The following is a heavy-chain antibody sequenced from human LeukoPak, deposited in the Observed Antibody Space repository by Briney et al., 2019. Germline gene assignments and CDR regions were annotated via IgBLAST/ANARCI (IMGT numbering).Heavy chain of an antibody. Sequence: SETLSLTCTVSGGSLSSYYWSWIRQPPGKGLEWIGYIYYSGSTNYNPSLKSRVTISVDTSKNQFSLKLSSVTAADTAVYYCARPAVAASGDYYYMDVWGKGTTVTVSS. CDR3: ARPAVAASGDYYYMDV. V-gene: IGHV4-59*08. D-gene: IGHD6-19*01. CDR1: GGSLSSYY. CDR2: IYYSGST. J-gene: IGHJ6*03.